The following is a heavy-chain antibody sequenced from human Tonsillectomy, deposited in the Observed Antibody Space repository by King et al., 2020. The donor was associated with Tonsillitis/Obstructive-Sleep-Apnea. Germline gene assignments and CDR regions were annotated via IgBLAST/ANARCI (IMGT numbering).Heavy chain of an antibody. J-gene: IGHJ5*02. V-gene: IGHV4-34*01. CDR3: AQNHLGYCSSTSCQNWFDP. Sequence: QLQQWGAGLLKPSETLSLTCAVYGGSFSGYYWSWIRQPPGKGLEWIGEINHSGSTNYNPSLKSRVTISVDTSKNQLSLKLSSVTAADTAVYYCAQNHLGYCSSTSCQNWFDPWGQGTLVTVSS. CDR1: GGSFSGYY. D-gene: IGHD2-2*01. CDR2: INHSGST.